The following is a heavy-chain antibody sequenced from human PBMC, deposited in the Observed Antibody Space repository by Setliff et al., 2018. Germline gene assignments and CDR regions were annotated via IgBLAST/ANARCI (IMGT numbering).Heavy chain of an antibody. Sequence: KPSETLSLTCTVSGASINSGTYYWAWIRQSPGKGLEWIGQINYGGDTIYNPSFKSRVIVSEDTAKNHFSLTMTSVTAADTALYFCARGFPVTSYRSHYYMDVWGEGTTVTVSS. CDR3: ARGFPVTSYRSHYYMDV. J-gene: IGHJ6*03. CDR2: INYGGDT. D-gene: IGHD4-4*01. V-gene: IGHV4-39*02. CDR1: GASINSGTYY.